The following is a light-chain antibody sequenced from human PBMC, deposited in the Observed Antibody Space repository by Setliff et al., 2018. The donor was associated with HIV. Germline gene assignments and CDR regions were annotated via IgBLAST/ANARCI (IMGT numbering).Light chain of an antibody. J-gene: IGLJ2*01. CDR2: EDD. Sequence: LTQPHSVSESPGKTVTISCTRSSGSIGSSYVQWYQLRPGSAPITIIYEDDERPSGVPDRFTGSIDSSSNSASLTISALKTEDEADYFCQSSDSNTGIFGGGTKVTVL. CDR3: QSSDSNTGI. CDR1: SGSIGSSY. V-gene: IGLV6-57*03.